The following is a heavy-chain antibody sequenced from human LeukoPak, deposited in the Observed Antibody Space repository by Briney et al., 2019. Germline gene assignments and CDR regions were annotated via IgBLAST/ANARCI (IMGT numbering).Heavy chain of an antibody. CDR1: GFAFSAYW. CDR3: VRDLILVWTPGDDFDF. D-gene: IGHD3-16*01. J-gene: IGHJ4*02. CDR2: INEDATTI. Sequence: PGGSLRLSCAASGFAFSAYWMHWVRQAPGKGLEWVSRINEDATTITYADSVKGRFIISRDNSKKSLYLQMNNLRAEDTAVYYCVRDLILVWTPGDDFDFWGQGTLVNVSS. V-gene: IGHV3-74*01.